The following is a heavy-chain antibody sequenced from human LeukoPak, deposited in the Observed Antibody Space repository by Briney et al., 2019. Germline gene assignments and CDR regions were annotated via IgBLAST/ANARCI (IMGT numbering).Heavy chain of an antibody. CDR1: GYTFTSYG. CDR3: ARALKPGIAVAGAPYYFDY. J-gene: IGHJ4*02. Sequence: ASVKVSCKASGYTFTSYGISWVRQAPGQGLEWMGWISAYNGNTNYAQKLQGRVTMTTDTSTSTAYMELRSLRSDDTAVYYCARALKPGIAVAGAPYYFDYWGQGSLVTVSS. D-gene: IGHD6-19*01. V-gene: IGHV1-18*01. CDR2: ISAYNGNT.